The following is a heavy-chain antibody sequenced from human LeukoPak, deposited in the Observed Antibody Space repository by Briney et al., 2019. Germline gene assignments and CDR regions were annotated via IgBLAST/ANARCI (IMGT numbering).Heavy chain of an antibody. J-gene: IGHJ5*02. CDR1: GGSISSSSYY. V-gene: IGHV4-39*01. Sequence: PSETLSLTCTVSGGSISSSSYYWGWIRQPPGKGLEWIGSIYYSGSTYYNPSLESRVTISVDTSKNQFSLKLSSVTAADTAVYYCARRAWYSSSWYGGNWFDPWGQGTLVTVSS. CDR3: ARRAWYSSSWYGGNWFDP. CDR2: IYYSGST. D-gene: IGHD6-13*01.